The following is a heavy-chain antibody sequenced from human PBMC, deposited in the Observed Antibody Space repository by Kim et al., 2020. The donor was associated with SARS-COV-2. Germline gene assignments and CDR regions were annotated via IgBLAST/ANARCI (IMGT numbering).Heavy chain of an antibody. CDR3: ARGLIRFGGFGLNWFDP. V-gene: IGHV3-30-3*01. Sequence: GGSLRLSCAASGFTFSSYAMHWVRQAPGKGLEWVAVISYDGSNKYYADSVKGRFTISRDNSKNTLYLQMNSLRAEDTAVYYCARGLIRFGGFGLNWFDPWGQGTLVTVSS. J-gene: IGHJ5*02. CDR2: ISYDGSNK. CDR1: GFTFSSYA. D-gene: IGHD3-10*01.